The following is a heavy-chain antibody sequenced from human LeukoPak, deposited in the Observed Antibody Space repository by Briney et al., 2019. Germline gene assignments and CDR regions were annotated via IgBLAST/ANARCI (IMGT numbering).Heavy chain of an antibody. J-gene: IGHJ4*02. CDR1: GFTFSSYA. V-gene: IGHV3-23*01. CDR2: INDNGGRA. D-gene: IGHD5-18*01. Sequence: GGSLRLSCAASGFTFSSYAMSWVRQAPGKGLEWVSNINDNGGRAYYADSVKGRFTISRGKSNNTLFLQMNSLRPEDAAVYFCARNPATGMVPKPLDHWGQGTLVTVSS. CDR3: ARNPATGMVPKPLDH.